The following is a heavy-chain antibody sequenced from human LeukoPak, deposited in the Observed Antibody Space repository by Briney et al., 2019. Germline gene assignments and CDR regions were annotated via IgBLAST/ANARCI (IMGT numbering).Heavy chain of an antibody. D-gene: IGHD6-19*01. CDR3: ASGSGRNLFDY. CDR1: GGTFSSYA. V-gene: IGHV1-69*05. Sequence: ASMKVSCKASGGTFSSYAISWVRQAPGQGLEWMGRIIPIFGTANYAQKFQGRVTITTDESTSTAYMELSSLRSEDTAVYYCASGSGRNLFDYWGQGTLVTVSS. CDR2: IIPIFGTA. J-gene: IGHJ4*02.